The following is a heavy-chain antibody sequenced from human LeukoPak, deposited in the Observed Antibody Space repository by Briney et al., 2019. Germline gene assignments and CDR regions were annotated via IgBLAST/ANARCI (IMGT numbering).Heavy chain of an antibody. J-gene: IGHJ4*02. V-gene: IGHV3-20*04. CDR2: INWNGGST. CDR1: GFTFDDYG. CDR3: ARHRPPIAVAGYFDY. D-gene: IGHD6-19*01. Sequence: GGSLRLSCAASGFTFDDYGMSWVRQAPGKGLERVSGINWNGGSTGYADSVKGRFTISRDNAKNSLYLQMNSLRAEDTALYYCARHRPPIAVAGYFDYWGQGTLVTVSS.